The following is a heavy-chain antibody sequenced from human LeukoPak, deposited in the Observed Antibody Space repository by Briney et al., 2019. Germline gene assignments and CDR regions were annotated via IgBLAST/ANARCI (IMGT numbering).Heavy chain of an antibody. J-gene: IGHJ4*02. CDR1: GYTFTGYY. Sequence: ASVKVSCKASGYTFTGYYMHWVRQAPGQGLEWMGWINPNSGGTDYAQKFQGRVTMTRDTSISTAYMEVSRMRSDDTAVYYCARGGDWNDFPFDYWGQGTLVTVSS. D-gene: IGHD1-1*01. CDR3: ARGGDWNDFPFDY. CDR2: INPNSGGT. V-gene: IGHV1-2*02.